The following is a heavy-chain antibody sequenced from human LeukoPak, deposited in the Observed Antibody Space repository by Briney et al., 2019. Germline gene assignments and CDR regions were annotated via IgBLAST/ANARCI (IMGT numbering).Heavy chain of an antibody. CDR2: IIPIFGTA. CDR3: ARVKVGSFDY. J-gene: IGHJ4*02. Sequence: GALVKVSCKASGGTFSSYAISWVRQAPGQGLEWMGGIIPIFGTANYAQKFRGRVTITTDESTSTAYMELSSLRSEDTAVYYCARVKVGSFDYWGQGTLVTVSS. CDR1: GGTFSSYA. V-gene: IGHV1-69*05. D-gene: IGHD1-26*01.